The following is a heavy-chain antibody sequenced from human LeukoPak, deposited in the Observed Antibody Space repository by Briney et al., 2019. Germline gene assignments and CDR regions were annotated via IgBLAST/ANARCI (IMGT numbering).Heavy chain of an antibody. CDR3: ARDLSHNWNYDY. CDR1: GFTFSSYS. CDR2: ISSSSSYI. Sequence: PGGSLRLSCAASGFTFSSYSMNWVRQAPGKGLEWVSSISSSSSYIYYADSVKGRFTISRDNAKNSLYLQMNSLRAEDTAVYYCARDLSHNWNYDYWGQGTLVTVSS. D-gene: IGHD1-7*01. J-gene: IGHJ4*02. V-gene: IGHV3-21*01.